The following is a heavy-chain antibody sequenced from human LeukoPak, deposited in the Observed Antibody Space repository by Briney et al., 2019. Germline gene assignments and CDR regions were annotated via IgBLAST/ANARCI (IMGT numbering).Heavy chain of an antibody. CDR1: GYTFTSYA. J-gene: IGHJ4*02. V-gene: IGHV1-3*01. CDR2: INAGNGNT. CDR3: ARSLAYCGGDCLVIDY. Sequence: ALVKVSCKASGYTFTSYAMHWVRQAPGQRLEWMGWINAGNGNTKYSQKFQGRVTITRDTSASTAYMELSSLRSEDTAVYYCARSLAYCGGDCLVIDYWGQGTLVTVSS. D-gene: IGHD2-21*02.